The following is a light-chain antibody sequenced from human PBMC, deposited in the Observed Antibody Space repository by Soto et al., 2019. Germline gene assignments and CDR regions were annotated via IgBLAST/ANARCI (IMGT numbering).Light chain of an antibody. CDR2: EVT. Sequence: QSVLTQPASVSRSPGQSITISCTGTSSDVGGYNYVSWYQQHPGKAPKLMIYEVTNRPSGVSNRFSGSKSGSTASLTISGLQADDEADYYCSSYTSSSTYVFGTGTKVTVL. CDR1: SSDVGGYNY. CDR3: SSYTSSSTYV. J-gene: IGLJ1*01. V-gene: IGLV2-14*01.